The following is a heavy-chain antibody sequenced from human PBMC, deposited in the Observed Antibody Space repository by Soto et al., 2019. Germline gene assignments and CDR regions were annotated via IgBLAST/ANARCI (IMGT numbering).Heavy chain of an antibody. Sequence: SETLSLTCTVSGGSMNNYIWNWIRQPPGKGLEWIGFIHYTGRTSYNPSLKSRITVSLDKSKNQFSLSLSSATAADTAVYYCARHVHSSGNEAFDYWGQGTLVTVSS. D-gene: IGHD1-1*01. CDR1: GGSMNNYI. V-gene: IGHV4-59*08. CDR2: IHYTGRT. CDR3: ARHVHSSGNEAFDY. J-gene: IGHJ4*02.